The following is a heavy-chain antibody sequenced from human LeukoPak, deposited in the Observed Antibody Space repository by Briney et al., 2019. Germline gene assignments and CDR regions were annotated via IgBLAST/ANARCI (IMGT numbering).Heavy chain of an antibody. CDR1: RFTVSSNY. V-gene: IGHV3-66*01. CDR2: IYSGGST. D-gene: IGHD1-26*01. J-gene: IGHJ4*02. CDR3: AKWDFG. Sequence: GGSLRLSCAASRFTVSSNYMSWVRQAPGKGLEWVSVIYSGGSTYYTDSVKGRFTISRDNAKNTVYLQMNSLRAEVTAVYYCAKWDFGWGQGTLVTVSS.